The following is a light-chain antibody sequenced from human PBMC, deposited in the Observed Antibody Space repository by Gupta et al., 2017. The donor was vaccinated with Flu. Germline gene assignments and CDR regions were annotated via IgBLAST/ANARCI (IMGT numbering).Light chain of an antibody. V-gene: IGKV1-39*01. CDR2: AAS. J-gene: IGKJ1*01. CDR3: QQCYHNPWT. CDR1: QSISSH. Sequence: DIQMTQSPSSLSASVGDRVTITCRASQSISSHLNWYQHITGKAPKLLIYAASSLQPGIPTRFTGRRSGTEFTLTITSLQPEDFGIYYCQQCYHNPWTFGQGTKVEI.